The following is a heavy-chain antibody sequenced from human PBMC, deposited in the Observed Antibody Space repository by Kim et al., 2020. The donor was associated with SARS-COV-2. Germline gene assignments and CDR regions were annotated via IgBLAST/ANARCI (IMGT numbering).Heavy chain of an antibody. Sequence: GGSLRLSCAASGLSLTGHWVHWVRHAPGKGLLWVSRILSDGTTTDYADSVKGRFTISRDHTKNTLYLQMSSLRAEDTAVYYCARENIVTTPGTFDIWGQGTLVTVSS. CDR3: ARENIVTTPGTFDI. CDR2: ILSDGTTT. V-gene: IGHV3-74*01. J-gene: IGHJ3*02. D-gene: IGHD5-12*01. CDR1: GLSLTGHW.